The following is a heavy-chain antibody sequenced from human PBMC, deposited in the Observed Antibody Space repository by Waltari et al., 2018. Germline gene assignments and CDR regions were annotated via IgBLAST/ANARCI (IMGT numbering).Heavy chain of an antibody. Sequence: EVQLVESGGGLVKPGGSLRLSCAASEFIFSNYDMNWVRQAPGKGLEWVSSISRGSSYVYYADSVKGRVSISRDNAKNSLYLQMNSLRAEDTAVYYCARAHGAAARLDFDYWGQGTLVTVSS. CDR1: EFIFSNYD. V-gene: IGHV3-21*02. D-gene: IGHD6-25*01. CDR3: ARAHGAAARLDFDY. CDR2: ISRGSSYV. J-gene: IGHJ4*02.